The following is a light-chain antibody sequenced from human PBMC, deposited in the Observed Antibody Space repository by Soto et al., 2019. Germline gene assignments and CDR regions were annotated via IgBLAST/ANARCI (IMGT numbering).Light chain of an antibody. CDR1: QSVGSTY. Sequence: EIVLTQSPGTLSLSPGERATLSCRASQSVGSTYLAWYQQKPGQAPRLLIYAASSRATGIPDRFSGSGSGTDFTLTISRLEPEDFAVYYCQQGESLPETFDQGTKVEIK. CDR2: AAS. J-gene: IGKJ1*01. CDR3: QQGESLPET. V-gene: IGKV3-20*01.